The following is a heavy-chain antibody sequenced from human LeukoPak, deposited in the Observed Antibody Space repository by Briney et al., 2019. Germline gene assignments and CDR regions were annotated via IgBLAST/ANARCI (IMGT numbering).Heavy chain of an antibody. CDR2: ISDYNGNT. J-gene: IGHJ6*02. D-gene: IGHD2-8*01. CDR1: GFTFTRYS. V-gene: IGHV1-18*01. CDR3: ARIVRSDSFDYDYYYAMDV. Sequence: ASVKVSCKASGFTFTRYSITWVRQAPGKGHEWMGWISDYNGNTNYAQKYQGRVTMTTDTSTRTAYMELRSLRSDDTAVYYCARIVRSDSFDYDYYYAMDVWGQGTTVTVSS.